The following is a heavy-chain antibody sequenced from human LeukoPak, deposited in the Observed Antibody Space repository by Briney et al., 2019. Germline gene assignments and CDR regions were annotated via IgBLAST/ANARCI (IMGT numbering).Heavy chain of an antibody. CDR3: AREIATMVRGGTYGMDV. V-gene: IGHV1-46*01. CDR1: GYTFTSYG. CDR2: INPSGGST. D-gene: IGHD3-10*01. J-gene: IGHJ6*02. Sequence: GASVKVSCKASGYTFTSYGISWVRQAPGQGLEWMGIINPSGGSTSYAQKFQGRVTMARDTSTSTVYMELSSLRSEDTAVYYCAREIATMVRGGTYGMDVWGQGTTVTVSS.